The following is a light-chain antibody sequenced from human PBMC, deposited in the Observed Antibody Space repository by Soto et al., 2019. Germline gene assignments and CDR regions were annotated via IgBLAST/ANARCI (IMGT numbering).Light chain of an antibody. CDR3: QQYNNWPIT. Sequence: EIVLTQSPATLSVSPGDRATLSFRASQSVSGDLAWYHHKPGQAPRLLIYDASTRALDTPARFAGSGAGTEFTLTISSLQSEDFAVYFCQQYNNWPITFGQGTRLEIK. CDR1: QSVSGD. V-gene: IGKV3-15*01. CDR2: DAS. J-gene: IGKJ5*01.